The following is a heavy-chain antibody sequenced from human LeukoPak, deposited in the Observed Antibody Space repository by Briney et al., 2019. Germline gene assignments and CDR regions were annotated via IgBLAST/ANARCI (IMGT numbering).Heavy chain of an antibody. D-gene: IGHD6-13*01. Sequence: GASVKVSCKASGYTFTGYYMHWVRQAPGQGLEWMGIINPSGGSTSYAQKFQGRVTLTRDTSTSTVYMEPSSLRSEDTAVYYCARSSTLGNYFDYWGQGTLVTVSS. J-gene: IGHJ4*02. V-gene: IGHV1-46*01. CDR1: GYTFTGYY. CDR3: ARSSTLGNYFDY. CDR2: INPSGGST.